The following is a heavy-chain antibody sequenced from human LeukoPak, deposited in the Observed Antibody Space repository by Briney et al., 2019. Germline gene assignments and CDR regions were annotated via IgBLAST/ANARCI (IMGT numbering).Heavy chain of an antibody. CDR3: VRGHWSGYSYNWFDP. Sequence: ASVKVSCKASGYTFTSYDINWVRQTTGQGLEWMGWMNPNSGNTGYAQKFQGRVTMTRTTSMSTAYMELNSLGSEDTAAYYCVRGHWSGYSYNWFDPWGQGTLVTVSS. CDR2: MNPNSGNT. V-gene: IGHV1-8*01. J-gene: IGHJ5*02. D-gene: IGHD3-3*01. CDR1: GYTFTSYD.